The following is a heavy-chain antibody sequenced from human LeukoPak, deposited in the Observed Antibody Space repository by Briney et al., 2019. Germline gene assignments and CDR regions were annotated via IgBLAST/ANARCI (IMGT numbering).Heavy chain of an antibody. Sequence: PGGTLRLSCVASGFTFRNYGMHWVRQAPGKGLEWVAFIRYDGSNKYYADSVKGRFTISRDNSKNTLYLQMNSLRAEDTAVYYCAKDGPPFATVTTTPYYYYMDVWGKGTTVTISS. CDR1: GFTFRNYG. CDR2: IRYDGSNK. V-gene: IGHV3-30*02. CDR3: AKDGPPFATVTTTPYYYYMDV. D-gene: IGHD4-17*01. J-gene: IGHJ6*03.